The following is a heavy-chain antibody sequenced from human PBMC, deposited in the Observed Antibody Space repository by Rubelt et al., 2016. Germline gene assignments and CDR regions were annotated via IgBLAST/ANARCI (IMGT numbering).Heavy chain of an antibody. Sequence: QVQLQESGPGLVKPSETLSLTCTVSGGSINSYYWSWIRQPPGKGLEWIGHIYYSGSTNYNPSLKGRVTISVDTSKNQVSLRLNSVTAADTAVYYCARSGKQWDALDYWGQGTLVTVSS. CDR2: IYYSGST. D-gene: IGHD6-19*01. CDR3: ARSGKQWDALDY. J-gene: IGHJ4*02. V-gene: IGHV4-59*08. CDR1: GGSINSYY.